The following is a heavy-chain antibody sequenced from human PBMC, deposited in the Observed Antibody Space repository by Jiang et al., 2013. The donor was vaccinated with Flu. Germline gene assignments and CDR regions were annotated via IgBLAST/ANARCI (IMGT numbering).Heavy chain of an antibody. CDR1: GGSISLTKW. J-gene: IGHJ4*02. CDR2: IYHSGST. V-gene: IGHV4-4*02. D-gene: IGHD5-24*01. Sequence: GPGLVKPSGTLSLTCAVSGGSISLTKWWNWVRQTPGKGLEWIGEIYHSGSTNYNPSFKSRVTISVDKSKNQFSLKLNSVTAADTAVYYCASGPDGHNIFDYWGQGTLVTVSS. CDR3: ASGPDGHNIFDY.